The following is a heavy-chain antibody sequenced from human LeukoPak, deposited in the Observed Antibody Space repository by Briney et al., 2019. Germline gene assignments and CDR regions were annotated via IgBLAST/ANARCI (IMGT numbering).Heavy chain of an antibody. CDR2: LSSSGST. V-gene: IGHV4-61*01. Sequence: RPSETLSLTCTVSGGSVSSDNYYWNWIRQPPGKGLEWIGYLSSSGSTNYNPSLKGRVTISVDTSKNQFSLKLSSVTAADTAVYYCARSMDTTGTTYLGHWGQGILVTVSS. J-gene: IGHJ4*02. CDR3: ARSMDTTGTTYLGH. CDR1: GGSVSSDNYY. D-gene: IGHD1-1*01.